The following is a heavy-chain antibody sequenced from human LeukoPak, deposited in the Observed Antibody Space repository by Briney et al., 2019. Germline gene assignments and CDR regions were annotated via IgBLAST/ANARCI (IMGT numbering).Heavy chain of an antibody. V-gene: IGHV4-34*01. D-gene: IGHD6-13*01. CDR3: ARKGGGQLVNTRRWFDP. CDR2: INHSGST. Sequence: SETLSLTCAVYGGSFSGNYWSWIRQPPGKGLEWIGEINHSGSTYYNPSLKSRVTISVHTSKKQFSLKLTSVTAADTAVYYCARKGGGQLVNTRRWFDPWGQGTLVTVSS. J-gene: IGHJ5*02. CDR1: GGSFSGNY.